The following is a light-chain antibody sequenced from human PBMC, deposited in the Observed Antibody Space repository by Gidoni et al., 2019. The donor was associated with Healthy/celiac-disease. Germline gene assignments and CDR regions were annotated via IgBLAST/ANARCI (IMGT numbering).Light chain of an antibody. J-gene: IGKJ3*01. Sequence: DIQMTQSPSSLSASVGDRVTITCQASQDIRNYLNWYQQKPGKDPKRLIYDASNLETGVPSRLSGSVSGTAFTFTISILQPEDIATYYCQQYDNLLFTFGPGTKVDIK. CDR2: DAS. CDR3: QQYDNLLFT. CDR1: QDIRNY. V-gene: IGKV1-33*01.